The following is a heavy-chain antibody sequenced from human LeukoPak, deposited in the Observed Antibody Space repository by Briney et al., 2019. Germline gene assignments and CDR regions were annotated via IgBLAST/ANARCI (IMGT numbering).Heavy chain of an antibody. J-gene: IGHJ6*02. CDR2: IISSSSYI. CDR1: GFTFSRYS. Sequence: GGSLRLSCAASGFTFSRYSMNWVRQAPGKGLEWVSSIISSSSYIYYADSVKGRFTISRDNAKNALYVQMNSLRAEDTAVYYCARVGAYFLGMDVWGQGTTVTVSS. CDR3: ARVGAYFLGMDV. V-gene: IGHV3-21*01. D-gene: IGHD2-21*01.